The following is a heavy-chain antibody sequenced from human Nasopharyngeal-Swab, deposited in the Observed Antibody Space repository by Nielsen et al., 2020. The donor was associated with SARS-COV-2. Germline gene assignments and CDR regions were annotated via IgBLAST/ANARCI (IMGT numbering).Heavy chain of an antibody. CDR3: ARDPTYYGSVPISYFDP. Sequence: ASVKVSCKASGYTFTSYAMNWVRQAPGQGLGWMGWINTNTGNPTYAQGFAGRFVFSLDTSVSTAYLQISSLKAEDTAVYYCARDPTYYGSVPISYFDPWGQGTLVTVSS. J-gene: IGHJ5*02. CDR1: GYTFTSYA. V-gene: IGHV7-4-1*02. CDR2: INTNTGNP. D-gene: IGHD3-10*01.